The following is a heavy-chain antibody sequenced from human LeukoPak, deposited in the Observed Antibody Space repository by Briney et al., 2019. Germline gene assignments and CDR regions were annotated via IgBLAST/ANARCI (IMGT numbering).Heavy chain of an antibody. CDR2: IKQDGSEK. Sequence: GGSLRLSCTASGFTFGDYAMSWVRQAPGKGLEWVANIKQDGSEKYYVDSVKGRFTISRDNAKNSLYLQMNSLRAEDTAVYYCARVGGPRISSSWYGYDYWGQGTLVTVSS. CDR1: GFTFGDYA. D-gene: IGHD6-13*01. V-gene: IGHV3-7*01. J-gene: IGHJ4*02. CDR3: ARVGGPRISSSWYGYDY.